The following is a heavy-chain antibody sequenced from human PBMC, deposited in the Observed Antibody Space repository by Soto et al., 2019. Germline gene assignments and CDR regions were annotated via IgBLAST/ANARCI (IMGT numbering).Heavy chain of an antibody. CDR3: ARASSIFPAGTMVPWGYYYYGMDV. CDR1: GYTVTSYY. J-gene: IGHJ6*02. D-gene: IGHD1-7*01. V-gene: IGHV1-46*01. CDR2: INPSGGST. Sequence: GASVKVSCKASGYTVTSYYMPWVRQAPGQGLEWMGIINPSGGSTSYAQKFQGRVTMTRDTSTSTVYMELSSLRSEDTAVYYCARASSIFPAGTMVPWGYYYYGMDVWGQGTTVTVSS.